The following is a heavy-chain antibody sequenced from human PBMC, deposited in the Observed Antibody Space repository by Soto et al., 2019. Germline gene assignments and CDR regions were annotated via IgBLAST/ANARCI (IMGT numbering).Heavy chain of an antibody. CDR2: IWYDGSNK. CDR3: ASNTKQLPHYYMDV. J-gene: IGHJ6*03. CDR1: GFTFSSYG. D-gene: IGHD6-13*01. V-gene: IGHV3-33*01. Sequence: GGSLRLSCAASGFTFSSYGMHWVRQAPGKGLEWVAVIWYDGSNKYYADSVKGRFTISRDNSKNTLYLQMNSLRAEDTAVYYCASNTKQLPHYYMDVWGKGTTVTVSS.